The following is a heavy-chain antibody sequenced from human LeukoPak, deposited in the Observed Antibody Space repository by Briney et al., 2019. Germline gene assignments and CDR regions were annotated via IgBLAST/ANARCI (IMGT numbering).Heavy chain of an antibody. CDR1: GWSFSGYY. D-gene: IGHD2-15*01. V-gene: IGHV4-34*01. CDR3: ARSVEGYCSGGSCYSYYYYMDV. Sequence: PSETLSLTCAVYGWSFSGYYWSWIRQPPGRGLEWIGEINHSGSTNYNPSLKSRVTISVDTSKNQFSLKLSSVTAADTAVYYCARSVEGYCSGGSCYSYYYYMDVWGKGTTVTVSS. CDR2: INHSGST. J-gene: IGHJ6*03.